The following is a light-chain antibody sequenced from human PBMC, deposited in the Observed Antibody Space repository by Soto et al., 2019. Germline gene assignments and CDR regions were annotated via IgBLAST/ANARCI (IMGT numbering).Light chain of an antibody. CDR1: QSVLYSSSNKNY. CDR2: WAS. CDR3: QQYCSSPWT. Sequence: DIVMTQSPDSLAVSLGERATINCRSSQSVLYSSSNKNYLAWYQQKPGQPPKLLIYWASTRESGVPDRFSGNGSGTDFTLTISGLQAEDVAVYYCQQYCSSPWTFGQGTKVEIK. J-gene: IGKJ1*01. V-gene: IGKV4-1*01.